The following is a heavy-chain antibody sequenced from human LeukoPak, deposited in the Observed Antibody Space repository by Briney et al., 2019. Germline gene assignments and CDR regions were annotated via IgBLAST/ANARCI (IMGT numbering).Heavy chain of an antibody. J-gene: IGHJ4*02. D-gene: IGHD2-15*01. V-gene: IGHV4-39*01. CDR3: ARQGGYAESGH. Sequence: SETLSLTCSVSGGSITNSPYYWGWIRQPPGKGLEWIGATYYRGLTYYNPSLKSRVTISRDTSKDQLSLKLTSVTAADTAVYYCARQGGYAESGHWGQGILVTVS. CDR2: TYYRGLT. CDR1: GGSITNSPYY.